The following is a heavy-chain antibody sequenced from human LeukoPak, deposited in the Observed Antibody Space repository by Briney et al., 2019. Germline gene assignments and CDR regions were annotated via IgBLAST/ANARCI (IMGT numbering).Heavy chain of an antibody. CDR1: GGTFSSYA. Sequence: SVKVSCKASGGTFSSYAISWVRQAPGQGLEWMGRIIPILGIANYAQKFQGRVTITADKSTSTAYMELSSLRSEDTAVYYCASHLGYSYGYNDYWGQGTLVTVSS. D-gene: IGHD5-18*01. CDR3: ASHLGYSYGYNDY. V-gene: IGHV1-69*04. J-gene: IGHJ4*02. CDR2: IIPILGIA.